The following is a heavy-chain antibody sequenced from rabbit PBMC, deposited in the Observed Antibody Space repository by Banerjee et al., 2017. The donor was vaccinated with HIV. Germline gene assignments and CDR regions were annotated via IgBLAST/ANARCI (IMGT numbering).Heavy chain of an antibody. CDR2: IYAGGSGST. CDR1: GFDFSGYY. V-gene: IGHV1S40*01. J-gene: IGHJ6*01. CDR3: ARGGGL. Sequence: QSLEESGGDLVKPGASLTLTCTASGFDFSGYYICWVRQAPGKGLEWIACIYAGGSGSTYYASWAKGRFTISKTSSTTVTLQMTSLTAADTATYFCARGGGLWGPGTLVTVS.